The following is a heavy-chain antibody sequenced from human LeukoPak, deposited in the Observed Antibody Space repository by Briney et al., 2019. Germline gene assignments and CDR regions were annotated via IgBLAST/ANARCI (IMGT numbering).Heavy chain of an antibody. D-gene: IGHD4-17*01. CDR2: IKQDGSEK. V-gene: IGHV3-7*01. CDR1: GFTFSSYW. J-gene: IGHJ4*02. CDR3: ARDNHGDYPIDY. Sequence: GGSLRLSCAVSGFTFSSYWMSWVRQAPGKGLQWVANIKQDGSEKYYVDSVKGRFTISRDNSKNTMYLQMNSLRAEDTALYYCARDNHGDYPIDYWGQGTLVTVSS.